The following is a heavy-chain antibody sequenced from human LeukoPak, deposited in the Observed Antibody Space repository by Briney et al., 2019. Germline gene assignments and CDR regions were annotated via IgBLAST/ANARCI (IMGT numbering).Heavy chain of an antibody. V-gene: IGHV3-11*01. CDR3: ARGTLQTYYYGMDV. CDR1: GFTFSDYY. CDR2: ISSSGSTI. J-gene: IGHJ6*02. D-gene: IGHD4-11*01. Sequence: GGSLRLSCAASGFTFSDYYMSWIRQAPGKGLEWVSYISSSGSTIYYADSVKGRFTISRDNAKSSLYLQMNSLRAEDTAVYYCARGTLQTYYYGMDVWGQGTTVTVSS.